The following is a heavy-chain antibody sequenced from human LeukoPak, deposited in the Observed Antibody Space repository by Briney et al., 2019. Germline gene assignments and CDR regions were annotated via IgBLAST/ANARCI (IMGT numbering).Heavy chain of an antibody. CDR3: ARGGLEDAMSDY. D-gene: IGHD2-2*01. CDR1: GYTFTGYY. Sequence: GASVKVSCKASGYTFTGYYMHWVRQAPGQGLEWMGWINPNSGGTNYAQKFQGRVTITRNTSISTAYMELSSLRSEDTAVYYCARGGLEDAMSDYWGQGTLVTVSS. V-gene: IGHV1-2*02. J-gene: IGHJ4*02. CDR2: INPNSGGT.